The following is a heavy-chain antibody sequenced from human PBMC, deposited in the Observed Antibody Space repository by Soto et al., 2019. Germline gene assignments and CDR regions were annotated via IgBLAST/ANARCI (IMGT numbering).Heavy chain of an antibody. Sequence: ASVKVSCKASGYTFTSYYMHWVRQAPGQGLEWMGIINPSGGSTSYAQKFQGGVTMTRDTSTSTVYMELSSLRSEDTAVYYCARDGVRGKRFNWFDPWGQGTLVTVSS. V-gene: IGHV1-46*01. CDR3: ARDGVRGKRFNWFDP. CDR1: GYTFTSYY. D-gene: IGHD3-10*01. J-gene: IGHJ5*02. CDR2: INPSGGST.